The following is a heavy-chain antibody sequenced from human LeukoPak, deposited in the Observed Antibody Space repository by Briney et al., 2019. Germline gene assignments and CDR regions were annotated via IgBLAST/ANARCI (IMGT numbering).Heavy chain of an antibody. CDR1: GFTVSSNY. CDR2: IYSGGST. CDR3: ARDGGSSSWYRGFPDI. D-gene: IGHD6-13*01. Sequence: GGSLRLSCAASGFTVSSNYMSWVRQAPGKGLEWVSVIYSGGSTYYADSVKGRFTISRDNSKNTLYLQMNSLRAEDTAVYYCARDGGSSSWYRGFPDIWGQGTMVTVSS. V-gene: IGHV3-66*01. J-gene: IGHJ3*02.